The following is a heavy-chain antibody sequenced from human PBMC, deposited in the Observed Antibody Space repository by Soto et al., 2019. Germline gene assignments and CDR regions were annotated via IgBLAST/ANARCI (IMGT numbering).Heavy chain of an antibody. V-gene: IGHV3-21*04. CDR2: ISSSSSYI. Sequence: PGGSLRLSCAASGFTFSGYSMNWVRQAPGKGLEWVSSISSSSSYIYYADSVKGRFTVSRDNAKNSLYLQMNSLRAEDTALYYCAAHYYGSGRFAFDPWGQGTLVTVSS. CDR1: GFTFSGYS. CDR3: AAHYYGSGRFAFDP. J-gene: IGHJ5*02. D-gene: IGHD3-10*01.